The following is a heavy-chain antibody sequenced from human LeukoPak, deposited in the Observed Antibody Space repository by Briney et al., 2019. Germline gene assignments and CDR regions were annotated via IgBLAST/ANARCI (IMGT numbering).Heavy chain of an antibody. CDR3: ARQFGTGAQLTFDY. J-gene: IGHJ4*02. CDR2: IYPGDSDT. V-gene: IGHV5-51*01. Sequence: GESLKISCKGSGYIFTTYWIGWVRQMPGNGLEWMGVIYPGDSDTRYSPSFQGQVTISADKSINTAYLQWSSLKASDTAIYYCARQFGTGAQLTFDYWGQGTLVTVSS. CDR1: GYIFTTYW. D-gene: IGHD3-10*01.